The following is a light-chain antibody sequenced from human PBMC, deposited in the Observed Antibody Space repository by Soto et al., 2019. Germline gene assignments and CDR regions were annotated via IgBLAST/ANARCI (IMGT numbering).Light chain of an antibody. J-gene: IGKJ1*01. V-gene: IGKV1-5*03. CDR1: QSISSW. CDR3: QQYDRASWT. Sequence: DIQMTQSPSTLSASVGDRVIITCRASQSISSWLAWYQQKPGKAPNLLIYRASTLKSGIPSRFSGSGSGTGFTLTISSLQPDDFATYYCQQYDRASWTFGPGTKVEIK. CDR2: RAS.